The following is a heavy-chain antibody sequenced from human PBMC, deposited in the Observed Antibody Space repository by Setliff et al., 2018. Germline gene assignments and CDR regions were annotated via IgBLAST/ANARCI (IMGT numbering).Heavy chain of an antibody. D-gene: IGHD3-10*01. J-gene: IGHJ4*02. V-gene: IGHV1-69*05. CDR1: GYTFTSYY. Sequence: ASVKVSCKASGYTFTSYYMHWVRQAPGQGLEWMGGIIPIFGTANYAQKFQGRVTITTDESTSTAYMELSSLRSEDTAVYYCARGSDTGPYYFDYWGQGTLVTVSS. CDR3: ARGSDTGPYYFDY. CDR2: IIPIFGTA.